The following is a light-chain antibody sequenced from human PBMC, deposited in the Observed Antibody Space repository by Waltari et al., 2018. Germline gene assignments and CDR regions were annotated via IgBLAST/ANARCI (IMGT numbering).Light chain of an antibody. CDR1: SGSISSHF. V-gene: IGLV6-57*04. J-gene: IGLJ3*02. CDR2: EDS. CDR3: QSYDSSTNWV. Sequence: NFVLTQPHSVSESPGKTVTISCTRRSGSISSHFVPWFQQRPGSAPTPVIYEDSHRPSGVPDRFSGSFDSSSNSAYLTISGLKTEDEADYFCQSYDSSTNWVFGGGTKLTVL.